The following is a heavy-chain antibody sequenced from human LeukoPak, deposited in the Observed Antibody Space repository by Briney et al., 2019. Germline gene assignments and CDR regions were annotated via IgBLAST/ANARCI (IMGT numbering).Heavy chain of an antibody. V-gene: IGHV3-66*01. Sequence: GGSLRLSCAASGFTVSSNYMSWVRQAPGKGLEWVSVIYSGGSTYYADSVKGRFTISRDNSKNTLYLQMNSLRAEDTAVYYCARGGRGVTMRSKIFDYWGQGTLVTVSS. CDR3: ARGGRGVTMRSKIFDY. J-gene: IGHJ4*02. CDR1: GFTVSSNY. D-gene: IGHD3-10*01. CDR2: IYSGGST.